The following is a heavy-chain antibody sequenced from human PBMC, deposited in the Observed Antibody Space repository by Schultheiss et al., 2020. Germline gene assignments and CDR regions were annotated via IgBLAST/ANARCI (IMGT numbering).Heavy chain of an antibody. CDR3: ARDPHDGDYTGWFDP. J-gene: IGHJ5*02. CDR1: GGSISSYY. D-gene: IGHD4-17*01. V-gene: IGHV4-59*01. Sequence: SQTLSLTCTVSGGSISSYYWSWIRQPPGKGLEWIGYIYYSGSTNYNPSLKSRVTISVDTSKNQFSLKLSSVTAADTAVYYCARDPHDGDYTGWFDPWGQGTLVTVSS. CDR2: IYYSGST.